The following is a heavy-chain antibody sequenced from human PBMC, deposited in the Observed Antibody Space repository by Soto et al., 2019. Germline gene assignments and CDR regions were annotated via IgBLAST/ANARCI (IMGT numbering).Heavy chain of an antibody. D-gene: IGHD2-2*01. CDR2: IYTAGGT. Sequence: PGGSLRLSCTASGFTVRNTYMTWVRQPPGKGLECVSVIYTAGGTNYADSVKGRFIISRDNSKNTLYLQMNSLRAEDTAVYYCARALPVAKGGFDPWGQGTLVTVSS. V-gene: IGHV3-53*01. CDR3: ARALPVAKGGFDP. CDR1: GFTVRNTY. J-gene: IGHJ5*02.